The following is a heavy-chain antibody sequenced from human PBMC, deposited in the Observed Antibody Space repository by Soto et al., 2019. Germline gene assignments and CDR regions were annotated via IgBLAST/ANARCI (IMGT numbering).Heavy chain of an antibody. CDR1: GFAFSSYA. V-gene: IGHV3-30-3*01. Sequence: QVQLEESGGAVVQPGRSLRLSCAASGFAFSSYAMQWVRQAPGKGLEWVAGISYDGSNKHYADSVKGRYTISRDNSKTTLFLQMNCLSTEDTAVYYCVRDYNDGIGRYDYWGQGTPVTVSS. D-gene: IGHD1-1*01. J-gene: IGHJ4*02. CDR3: VRDYNDGIGRYDY. CDR2: ISYDGSNK.